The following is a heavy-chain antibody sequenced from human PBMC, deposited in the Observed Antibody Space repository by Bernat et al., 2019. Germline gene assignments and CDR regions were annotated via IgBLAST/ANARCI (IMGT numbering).Heavy chain of an antibody. D-gene: IGHD3-22*01. Sequence: QVQLVESGGGVVQPGGSLRLSCAASGFTFSSYGMHWVRQAPGKGLEWVAFIRYDGSNKYYADSVKGRFTISRDNSKNTLYLQMNSLRAEDTAVYYCAKERSSRASDYYDSSGFDYWGQGTQVTVSS. V-gene: IGHV3-30*02. CDR2: IRYDGSNK. CDR3: AKERSSRASDYYDSSGFDY. CDR1: GFTFSSYG. J-gene: IGHJ4*02.